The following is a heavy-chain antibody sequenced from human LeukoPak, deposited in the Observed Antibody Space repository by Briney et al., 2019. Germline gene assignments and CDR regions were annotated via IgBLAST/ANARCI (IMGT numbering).Heavy chain of an antibody. Sequence: SETLSLTCAVYGGSFSGYYWSWIRQPPGKGLEWIGEINHSGSTNYNPSLKSRVTISVDTSKNQFSLKLSSVTAADTAVYYCAIGRAPMVRGVIGYWGQGTLVTVSS. J-gene: IGHJ4*02. V-gene: IGHV4-34*01. CDR2: INHSGST. D-gene: IGHD3-10*01. CDR3: AIGRAPMVRGVIGY. CDR1: GGSFSGYY.